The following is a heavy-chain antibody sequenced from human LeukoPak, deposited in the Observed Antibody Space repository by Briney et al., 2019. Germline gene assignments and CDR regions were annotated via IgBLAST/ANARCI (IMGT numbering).Heavy chain of an antibody. CDR3: ARHTNRLDAFDI. J-gene: IGHJ3*02. CDR1: GDSISSYY. Sequence: SETLPLTCTVSGDSISSYYWSWIRQPPGKGLEWIGYIYYSGSTNYNPSLKSRVTISVDTSKNQFSLKLSSVTAADTAVYFCARHTNRLDAFDIWGQGTIVTVSS. D-gene: IGHD3-3*01. V-gene: IGHV4-59*08. CDR2: IYYSGST.